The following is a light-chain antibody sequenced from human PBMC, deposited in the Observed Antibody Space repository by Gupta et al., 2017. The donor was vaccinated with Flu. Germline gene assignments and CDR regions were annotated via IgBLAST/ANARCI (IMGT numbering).Light chain of an antibody. Sequence: TQSPSTLSASVGDRVTITCRASQSISNWLAWYQQKPGKAPKLLIYKASSLESGVPSRFSGSGSGTEFTLTISSLQPDDFATYYCQQYNRVFGPGTKVDIK. CDR1: QSISNW. J-gene: IGKJ3*01. CDR3: QQYNRV. V-gene: IGKV1-5*03. CDR2: KAS.